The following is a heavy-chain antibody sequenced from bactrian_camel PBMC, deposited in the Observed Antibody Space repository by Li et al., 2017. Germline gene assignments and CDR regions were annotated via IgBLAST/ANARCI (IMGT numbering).Heavy chain of an antibody. J-gene: IGHJ4*01. Sequence: HVQLVESGGGSVQTGGSLRLSCQYSGYTYNSHCVAWFRQPPGKEREGVASICTGRGTTDYADSVEGQFTISTDNAEKTVSLQMTNLKEEDTAMYYCAADGLLTPEGCSLAGPGVYSYWGQGTQVTVS. CDR1: GYTYNSHC. CDR3: AADGLLTPEGCSLAGPGVYSY. D-gene: IGHD6*01. CDR2: ICTGRGTT. V-gene: IGHV3-3*01.